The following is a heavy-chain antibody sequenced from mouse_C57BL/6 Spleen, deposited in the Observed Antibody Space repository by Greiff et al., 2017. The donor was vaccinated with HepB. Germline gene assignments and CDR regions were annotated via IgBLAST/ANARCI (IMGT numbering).Heavy chain of an antibody. J-gene: IGHJ4*01. Sequence: VQLQQSGAELAKPGASVKLSCKASGYTFTSYWMHWVKQRPGQGLEWIGYINPSSGYTKYNQKFKGKSTLTVDKSSSTAYMQLSSLTSEDSAVYYCARGTGRDAMDYWGQGTSVTVSS. D-gene: IGHD4-1*01. CDR1: GYTFTSYW. CDR3: ARGTGRDAMDY. CDR2: INPSSGYT. V-gene: IGHV1-7*01.